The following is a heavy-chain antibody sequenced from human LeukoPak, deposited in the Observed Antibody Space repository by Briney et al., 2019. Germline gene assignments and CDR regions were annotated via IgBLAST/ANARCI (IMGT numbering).Heavy chain of an antibody. CDR2: IYSGGST. J-gene: IGHJ3*02. CDR3: ARDRGSYDAFDI. CDR1: GFTVSSNY. Sequence: GGSLRLSCAASGFTVSSNYMSWVRQAPGKGLEWVSVIYSGGSTYYADSVKGGFTISRDNSKNTLYLQMNSLRAEDTAVYYCARDRGSYDAFDIWGQGTMVTVSS. V-gene: IGHV3-66*01. D-gene: IGHD1-26*01.